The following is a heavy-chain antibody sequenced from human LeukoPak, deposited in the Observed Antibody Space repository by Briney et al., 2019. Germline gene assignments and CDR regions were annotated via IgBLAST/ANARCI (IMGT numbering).Heavy chain of an antibody. CDR3: ARANYYDISGYDY. CDR1: GFTFRSYE. V-gene: IGHV3-48*03. D-gene: IGHD3-22*01. CDR2: ITSSGNTI. J-gene: IGHJ4*02. Sequence: PGGSLRLSRAASGFTFRSYEMNWVRQAPGKGLEWVSYITSSGNTIYYADSVKGRFTISRDNAKNSLYLQMNSLRAEDTAVYYCARANYYDISGYDYWGQGTLVTVSS.